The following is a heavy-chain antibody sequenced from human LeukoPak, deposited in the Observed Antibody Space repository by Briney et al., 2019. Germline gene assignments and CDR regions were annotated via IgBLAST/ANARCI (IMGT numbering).Heavy chain of an antibody. Sequence: NPWETLSLTCTVSGVSISSYYWSWIRQPPGKGLEWIGYIYYSGSTNYNASLKSRVTRSVDTSKNQFSLKLRSGTAADTAVYYCARERGGARTFDIWGQGTMVTVSS. CDR2: IYYSGST. CDR3: ARERGGARTFDI. J-gene: IGHJ3*02. D-gene: IGHD1-14*01. CDR1: GVSISSYY. V-gene: IGHV4-59*01.